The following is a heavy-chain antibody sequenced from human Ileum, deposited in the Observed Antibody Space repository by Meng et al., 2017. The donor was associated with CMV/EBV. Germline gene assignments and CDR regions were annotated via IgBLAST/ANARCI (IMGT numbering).Heavy chain of an antibody. Sequence: GESLKISCAASGFTVTTNYITWVRQAPGKGLQCVSAIFSGGTTYYADSVKGRFTISRDSSENTVYLQMNNLRAEDTAVYYCAREGYPGSGTYRQLWVYFDSWGQGTLVTGSS. CDR2: IFSGGTT. V-gene: IGHV3-53*01. D-gene: IGHD3-10*01. CDR1: GFTVTTNY. J-gene: IGHJ4*02. CDR3: AREGYPGSGTYRQLWVYFDS.